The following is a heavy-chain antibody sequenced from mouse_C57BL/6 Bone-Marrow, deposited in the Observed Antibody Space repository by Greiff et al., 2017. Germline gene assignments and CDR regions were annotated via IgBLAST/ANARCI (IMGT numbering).Heavy chain of an antibody. V-gene: IGHV1-64*01. D-gene: IGHD1-1*02. CDR3: ARPYYGGEGFAY. CDR2: IHPNSGST. J-gene: IGHJ3*01. CDR1: GYTFTSYW. Sequence: QVQLKQPGAELVKPGASVKLSCKASGYTFTSYWMHWVKQRPGQGLEWIGMIHPNSGSTNYNEKFKSKATLTVDKSSSTAYMQLSSLTSEDSAVYYCARPYYGGEGFAYWGQGTLVTVSA.